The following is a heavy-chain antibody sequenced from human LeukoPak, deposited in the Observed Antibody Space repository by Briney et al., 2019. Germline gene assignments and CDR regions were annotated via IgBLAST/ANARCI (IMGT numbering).Heavy chain of an antibody. J-gene: IGHJ4*02. V-gene: IGHV3-7*01. Sequence: GGSLRLSCAASGFTFSSYWMSWVRQAPGKGLEWVANIKQDGSEKYYVDSVKGRFTISRDNAKNSLYLQMNSLRAEDTAVYYCASRYCSSTSCSPVIDYWGQGTLVTVSS. D-gene: IGHD2-2*01. CDR2: IKQDGSEK. CDR1: GFTFSSYW. CDR3: ASRYCSSTSCSPVIDY.